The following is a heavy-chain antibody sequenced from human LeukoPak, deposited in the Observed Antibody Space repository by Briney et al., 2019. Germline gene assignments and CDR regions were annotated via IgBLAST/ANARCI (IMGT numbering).Heavy chain of an antibody. CDR1: GGTFSSYA. D-gene: IGHD2-15*01. J-gene: IGHJ4*02. V-gene: IGHV1-69*05. CDR2: IIPIFGTA. Sequence: ASVKVSCKASGGTFSSYAISWVRQAPGQGREWMGGIIPIFGTANYAQKFQGRVTITTDESTSTAYMELSSLRSEDTAVYYCAVQGRYCSGGSCYYFDYWGQGTLVTVSS. CDR3: AVQGRYCSGGSCYYFDY.